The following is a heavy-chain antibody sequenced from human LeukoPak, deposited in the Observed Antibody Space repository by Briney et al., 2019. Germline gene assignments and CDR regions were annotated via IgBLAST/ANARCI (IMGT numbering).Heavy chain of an antibody. J-gene: IGHJ3*02. CDR1: GFTFSSYS. Sequence: PGGSLRLSCAASGFTFSSYSMNWVRQAPGKGLEWVSVIYSGGSTYYADSVKGRFTISRDNSKNTLYLQMNSLRAEDTAVYYCARVGGDAFDIWGQGTMVTVSS. CDR2: IYSGGST. CDR3: ARVGGDAFDI. D-gene: IGHD3-10*01. V-gene: IGHV3-53*01.